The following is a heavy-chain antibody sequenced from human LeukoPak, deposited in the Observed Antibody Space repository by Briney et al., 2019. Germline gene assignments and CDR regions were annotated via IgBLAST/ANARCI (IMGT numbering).Heavy chain of an antibody. D-gene: IGHD3-22*01. V-gene: IGHV3-23*01. CDR2: ISGSGGST. CDR1: GFTFSSYA. J-gene: IGHJ4*02. CDR3: AKDHSSGPPLDH. Sequence: AGGSLRLSCAASGFTFSSYAMSWVRQAPGKGLEWVSDISGSGGSTYYADSVKGRFTISRDNSKNTLYLQMNSLRAEDTAVYYCAKDHSSGPPLDHWGQGTLVTVSS.